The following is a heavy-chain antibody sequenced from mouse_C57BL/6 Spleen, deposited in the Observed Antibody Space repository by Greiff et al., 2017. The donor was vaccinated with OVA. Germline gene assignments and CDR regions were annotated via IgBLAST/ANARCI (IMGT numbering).Heavy chain of an antibody. V-gene: IGHV1-69*01. D-gene: IGHD1-1*01. CDR3: ASGYYGSKDWFAY. CDR2: IDPSDSYT. J-gene: IGHJ3*01. CDR1: GYTFTSYW. Sequence: VKLQQPGAELVMPGASVKLSCKASGYTFTSYWMHWVKQRPGQGLEWIGEIDPSDSYTNYNQKFKGKSTLTVDKSSSTAYMQLSSLTSEDSAVYYCASGYYGSKDWFAYWGQGTLVTVSA.